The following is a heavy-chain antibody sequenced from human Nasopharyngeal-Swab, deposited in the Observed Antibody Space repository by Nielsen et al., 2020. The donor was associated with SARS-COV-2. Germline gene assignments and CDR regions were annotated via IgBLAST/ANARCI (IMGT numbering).Heavy chain of an antibody. CDR1: GFTFSSYW. Sequence: GGSLRLSCAASGFTFSSYWMSWVRQAPGKGLEWVANIKQDGSEKYYVDSVKGRFTISRDNARSSLYLQMNSLRAEDTAVYYCARVFGWELLRDGFDYWGQGTLVTVSS. CDR2: IKQDGSEK. V-gene: IGHV3-7*01. J-gene: IGHJ4*02. D-gene: IGHD1-26*01. CDR3: ARVFGWELLRDGFDY.